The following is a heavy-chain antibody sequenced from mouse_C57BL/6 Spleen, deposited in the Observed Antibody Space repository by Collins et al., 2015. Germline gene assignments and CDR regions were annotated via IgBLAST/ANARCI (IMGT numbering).Heavy chain of an antibody. Sequence: LSLTCSFSGFSLSTSNMGIGWIRQPSGKGLEWLAHIWWNDDKYYNPSLKSRLTIKITSVDTADTATYYCAQMRGFAYWGQGDSGHCLC. V-gene: IGHV8-5*01. CDR1: GFSLSTSNMG. CDR2: IWWNDDK. J-gene: IGHJ3*01. CDR3: AQMRGFAY.